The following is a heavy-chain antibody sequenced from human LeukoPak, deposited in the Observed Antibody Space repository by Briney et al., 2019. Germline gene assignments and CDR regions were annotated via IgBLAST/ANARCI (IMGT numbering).Heavy chain of an antibody. CDR1: GFTFSTYV. Sequence: PGGSLRLSCSVSGFTFSTYVMHWVRQAPGKGLEYVSAISSNGDNTYYADSVKGRFTISRDNSKNTLYLQMNSLRAEDTAMYYCARDGRPTYWGQGTLVTVSS. J-gene: IGHJ4*02. V-gene: IGHV3-64*04. D-gene: IGHD1-26*01. CDR3: ARDGRPTY. CDR2: ISSNGDNT.